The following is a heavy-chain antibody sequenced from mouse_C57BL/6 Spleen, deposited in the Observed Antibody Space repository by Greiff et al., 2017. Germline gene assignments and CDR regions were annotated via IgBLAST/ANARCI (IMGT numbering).Heavy chain of an antibody. CDR3: ARETDGYFAY. CDR2: ISSGSSTI. D-gene: IGHD2-3*01. J-gene: IGHJ3*01. V-gene: IGHV5-17*01. Sequence: EVKVVESGGGLVKPGGSLKLSCAASGFTFSDYGMHWVRQAPEKGLEWVAYISSGSSTIYYADTVKGRFTISRDNAKNTLFLQMTSLRSEDTAMYYCARETDGYFAYWGQGTLVTVSA. CDR1: GFTFSDYG.